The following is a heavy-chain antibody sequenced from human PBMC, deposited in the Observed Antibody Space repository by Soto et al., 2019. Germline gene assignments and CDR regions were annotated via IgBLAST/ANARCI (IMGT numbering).Heavy chain of an antibody. D-gene: IGHD3-22*01. J-gene: IGHJ4*02. CDR3: ARDGVGITTYFGFLAY. Sequence: GGHRISKDQGKGLEWVTIIWYDGSKKYYADSVKGRFTISRDNSKNTLYLQMNSLRAEDTAVYYCARDGVGITTYFGFLAYWVQRTLVIVSS. CDR1: G. V-gene: IGHV3-33*01. CDR2: IWYDGSKK.